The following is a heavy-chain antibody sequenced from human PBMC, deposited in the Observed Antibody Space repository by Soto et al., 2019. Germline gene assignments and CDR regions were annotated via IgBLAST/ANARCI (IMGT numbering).Heavy chain of an antibody. CDR2: ISAYNGNT. Sequence: ASVKVSCKASGYTFTSYGISWVRQAPGQGLEWMGWISAYNGNTNYARKLQGRVTMTTDTSTSTAHMELRSLRSDDTAVYYCARDSWSVTPKYFQHWGQGTLVTVSS. CDR3: ARDSWSVTPKYFQH. J-gene: IGHJ1*01. D-gene: IGHD2-21*02. CDR1: GYTFTSYG. V-gene: IGHV1-18*01.